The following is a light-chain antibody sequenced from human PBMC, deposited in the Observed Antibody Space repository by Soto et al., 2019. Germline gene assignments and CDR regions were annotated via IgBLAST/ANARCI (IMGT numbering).Light chain of an antibody. Sequence: QSALTQPRSVSGSPGQSVTISCTGTSSDVGGYNYVSWYQEQPGKAPKLMIYDVSKRPSGVPDRFSGSKSGNTASLTISGLQAEDEADYYCSSYTSSSVVVFGGGTKLTVL. CDR3: SSYTSSSVVV. V-gene: IGLV2-11*01. CDR1: SSDVGGYNY. J-gene: IGLJ2*01. CDR2: DVS.